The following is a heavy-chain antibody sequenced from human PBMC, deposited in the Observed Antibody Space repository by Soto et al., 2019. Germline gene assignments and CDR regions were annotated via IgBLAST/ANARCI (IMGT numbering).Heavy chain of an antibody. CDR3: ARGYCSSTSCSPFDY. V-gene: IGHV5-51*01. Sequence: PGESLKISCKGSGYSFTSYWIGWVRQMPGKGLEWMGIIYPGDSDTRYSPSFQGQVTTSADKSISTAYLQWSSLKASDTAMYYCARGYCSSTSCSPFDYWGQGTLVTVSS. D-gene: IGHD2-2*01. CDR1: GYSFTSYW. CDR2: IYPGDSDT. J-gene: IGHJ4*02.